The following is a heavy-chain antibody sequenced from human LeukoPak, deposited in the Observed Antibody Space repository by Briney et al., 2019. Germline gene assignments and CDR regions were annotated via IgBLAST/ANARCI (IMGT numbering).Heavy chain of an antibody. CDR1: GGSIGSGGYY. D-gene: IGHD1-1*01. CDR2: IYYSGNT. CDR3: VREGQLANYNWFDP. J-gene: IGHJ5*02. Sequence: SETLSLTCTVSGGSIGSGGYYWSWIRQSPGKGLEWIGYIYYSGNTNYNPSLQSRVTISVDTSKNQISLKLTSVTAADTAVYYCVREGQLANYNWFDPWGQGTLVTVSS. V-gene: IGHV4-61*08.